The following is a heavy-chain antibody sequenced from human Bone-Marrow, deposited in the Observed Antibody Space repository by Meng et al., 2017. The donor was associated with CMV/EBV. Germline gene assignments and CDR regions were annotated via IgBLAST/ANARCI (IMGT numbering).Heavy chain of an antibody. D-gene: IGHD5-18*01. CDR3: SRRNSYGYGAGAFDI. V-gene: IGHV5-51*01. Sequence: KVSCKGSGYSFTSYWNGRVRQMPGKGLEWMGIIYPGDSDTRYSPSFQGQVSTSADKSNSTAYPQWSSLKASDTAMYYCSRRNSYGYGAGAFDIWGQGTMVPVSS. CDR2: IYPGDSDT. J-gene: IGHJ3*02. CDR1: GYSFTSYW.